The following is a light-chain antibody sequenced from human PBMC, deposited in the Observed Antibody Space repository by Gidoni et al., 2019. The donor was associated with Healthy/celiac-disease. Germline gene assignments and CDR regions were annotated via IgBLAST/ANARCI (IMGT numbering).Light chain of an antibody. Sequence: EIVLTPSPATLSLSPGERATLSCRASQSVSSSYLACYQQKPGQAPRLLIYGASSRATSIPDRFSGSGSGTDFTLTISRLEAEDFAVYYWQQYGRSPLTFGGGTKVEIK. V-gene: IGKV3-20*01. CDR2: GAS. CDR3: QQYGRSPLT. J-gene: IGKJ4*01. CDR1: QSVSSSY.